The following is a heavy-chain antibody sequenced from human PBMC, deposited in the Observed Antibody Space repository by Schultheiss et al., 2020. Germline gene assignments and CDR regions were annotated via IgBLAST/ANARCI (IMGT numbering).Heavy chain of an antibody. CDR2: IKQDGSEK. Sequence: GGSLRLSCAASGFTFSSYGMHWVRQAPGKGLEWVANIKQDGSEKYYADSVKGRFTISRDNSKNTLYLQMNSLRAEDTAVYYCAKDLGTYYDSSGYSYWGQGTLVTVSS. V-gene: IGHV3-30*02. CDR3: AKDLGTYYDSSGYSY. J-gene: IGHJ4*02. CDR1: GFTFSSYG. D-gene: IGHD3-22*01.